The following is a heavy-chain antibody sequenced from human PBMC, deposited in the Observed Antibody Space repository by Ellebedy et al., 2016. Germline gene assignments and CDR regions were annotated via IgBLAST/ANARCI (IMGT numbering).Heavy chain of an antibody. J-gene: IGHJ4*02. CDR3: ARRDIAVSNTEDY. CDR2: SSSTI. Sequence: SSSTIYYADSVKGRFTISRDNAKNSLYLQMNNLRAEDTAMYYCARRDIAVSNTEDYWGQGTLVTVSS. V-gene: IGHV3-48*01. D-gene: IGHD5-12*01.